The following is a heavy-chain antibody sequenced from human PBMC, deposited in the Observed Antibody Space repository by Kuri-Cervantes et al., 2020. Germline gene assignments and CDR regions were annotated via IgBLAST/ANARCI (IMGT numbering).Heavy chain of an antibody. CDR1: GGSFSGYY. CDR2: INHSGST. J-gene: IGHJ6*03. CDR3: ARRCPFEGVVVPAAKYYYYYYMDV. Sequence: ESLKISCAVYGGSFSGYYWSWIRQPPGKGLEWIGEINHSGSTNYNPSLKSRVTISVDTSKNQFSLKLSSVTAADTAVYYCARRCPFEGVVVPAAKYYYYYYMDVWGKGTTVTVSS. V-gene: IGHV4-34*01. D-gene: IGHD2-2*01.